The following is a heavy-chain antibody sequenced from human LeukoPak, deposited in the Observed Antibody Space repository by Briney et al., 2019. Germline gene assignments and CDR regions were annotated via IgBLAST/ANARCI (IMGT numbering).Heavy chain of an antibody. D-gene: IGHD6-13*01. Sequence: SETLSLTCTVSGGSISSYYWSWLRQPAGKGLEWIGRIYTSGSTNYNPSLKSRVTMSVDTSKNQFSLKLSSVTAADTAVYYCARGYSSSWYTPYYFDYWGQGTLVTVSS. CDR1: GGSISSYY. V-gene: IGHV4-4*07. J-gene: IGHJ4*02. CDR2: IYTSGST. CDR3: ARGYSSSWYTPYYFDY.